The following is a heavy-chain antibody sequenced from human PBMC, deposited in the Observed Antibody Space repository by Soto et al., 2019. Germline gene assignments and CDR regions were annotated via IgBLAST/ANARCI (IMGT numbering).Heavy chain of an antibody. J-gene: IGHJ4*02. V-gene: IGHV1-18*01. Sequence: QGQLVQSGDEVKKPGASLKVSCKASGYTFTSYGISCVRQSPGQGLERMGWISAYNGNTNYAQKLQGRVTMTTDTSGSRAYVEMRSLSYVDTAVYDCARVACACRRGFVVYLGQEPLVTVSS. CDR1: GYTFTSYG. D-gene: IGHD2-15*01. CDR3: ARVACACRRGFVVY. CDR2: ISAYNGNT.